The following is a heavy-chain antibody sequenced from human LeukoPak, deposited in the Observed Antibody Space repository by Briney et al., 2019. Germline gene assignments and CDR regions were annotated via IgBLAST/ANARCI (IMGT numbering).Heavy chain of an antibody. V-gene: IGHV3-21*01. CDR1: GFTFSSYS. CDR2: ISSSSSYI. Sequence: PGGSLRLSCAASGFTFSSYSMNWVRQAPGKGLEWVSSISSSSSYIYYADSVKGRFTISRDNAKNSLYLQMNSLRAEDTAVYYCARDPRPGGSEFFQEGYWGQGTLVTVSS. J-gene: IGHJ4*02. CDR3: ARDPRPGGSEFFQEGY. D-gene: IGHD2-15*01.